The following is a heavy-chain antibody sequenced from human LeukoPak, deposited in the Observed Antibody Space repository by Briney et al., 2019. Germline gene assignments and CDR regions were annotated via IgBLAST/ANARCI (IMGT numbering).Heavy chain of an antibody. J-gene: IGHJ5*02. V-gene: IGHV3-7*01. CDR1: GFTLSSYR. Sequence: PGGSLRLSCAASGFTLSSYRMKWVRQAPGKGLEWVANIKQDGREKYYVDCVKGRLPISRDNAKNSLYLQMNSLRGEDTAVYYCARDRGGFDPWGQGTLVTVSS. CDR2: IKQDGREK. CDR3: ARDRGGFDP.